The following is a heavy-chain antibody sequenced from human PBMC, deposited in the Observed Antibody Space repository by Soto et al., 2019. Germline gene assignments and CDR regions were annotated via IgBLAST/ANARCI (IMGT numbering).Heavy chain of an antibody. Sequence: ASVKVSCKDSGYTFIGYYIHWLRQAPGQGLEWMGWINPNSGGTNYAQRFQGWVTMTRDRSISTAYMELSRLKSDDTAVYYCARVGGGLASLGYYGMGVWGQGTTVTVSS. CDR3: ARVGGGLASLGYYGMGV. D-gene: IGHD3-10*01. CDR2: INPNSGGT. V-gene: IGHV1-2*04. J-gene: IGHJ6*02. CDR1: GYTFIGYY.